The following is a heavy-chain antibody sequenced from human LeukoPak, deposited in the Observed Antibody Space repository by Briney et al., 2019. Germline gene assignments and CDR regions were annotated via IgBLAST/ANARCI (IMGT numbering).Heavy chain of an antibody. CDR1: GYSFTSYW. CDR2: IYPGDSDT. CDR3: ARVSYALRSHLYYFDY. V-gene: IGHV5-51*01. J-gene: IGHJ4*02. Sequence: GESLKISCKGSGYSFTSYWIGWVRQMPGKGQEWMGIIYPGDSDTRYSPSFQGQVTISADKSISTAYLQWSSLKASDTAMYYCARVSYALRSHLYYFDYWGQGTLVTVSS. D-gene: IGHD2-2*01.